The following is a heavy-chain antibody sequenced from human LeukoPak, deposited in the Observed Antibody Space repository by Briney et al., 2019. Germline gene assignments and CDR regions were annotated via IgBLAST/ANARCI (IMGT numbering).Heavy chain of an antibody. CDR2: IYYSGST. Sequence: PSETLSLTCTVSGGSISSYYWSWIRQPPGKGLEWIGYIYYSGSTNYNPSLKSRVTISVDTSKNQFSLKLSSVTAADTAVYYCARRIAVAGTFDYWGLGTLVTVSS. D-gene: IGHD6-19*01. CDR1: GGSISSYY. CDR3: ARRIAVAGTFDY. V-gene: IGHV4-59*08. J-gene: IGHJ4*02.